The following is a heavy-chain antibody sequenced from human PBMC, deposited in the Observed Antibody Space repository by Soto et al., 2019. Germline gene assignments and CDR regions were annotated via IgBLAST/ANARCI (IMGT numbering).Heavy chain of an antibody. V-gene: IGHV4-61*01. CDR1: GGSVSSGSYY. Sequence: SETLSLTCTVSGGSVSSGSYYWSWIRQPPGKGLEWIGYIYYSGSTNYNPSLKSRVTISVDTSKNQFSLKLSSVTAADTAVYYCARVGSGSYVPYYYYGMDVWGQGTTVTVSS. CDR3: ARVGSGSYVPYYYYGMDV. CDR2: IYYSGST. D-gene: IGHD3-10*01. J-gene: IGHJ6*02.